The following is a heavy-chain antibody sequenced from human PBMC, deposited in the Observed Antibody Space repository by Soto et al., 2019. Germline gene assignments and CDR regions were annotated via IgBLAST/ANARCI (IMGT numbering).Heavy chain of an antibody. D-gene: IGHD3-10*01. CDR2: MNPNSGNT. J-gene: IGHJ5*02. CDR1: GYTFTSYD. V-gene: IGHV1-8*01. Sequence: QVQLVQSGAEVKKPGASVKVSCKASGYTFTSYDINWVRQATGQGLEWMGWMNPNSGNTAYAQKFQGRITMTSNTSKSTAYRGLGTLGPKDPAVFSCPRARSGGGGNWFDPWGQGTLVTVSS. CDR3: PRARSGGGGNWFDP.